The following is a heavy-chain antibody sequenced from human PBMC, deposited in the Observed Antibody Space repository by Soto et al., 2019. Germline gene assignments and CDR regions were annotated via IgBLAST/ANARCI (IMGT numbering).Heavy chain of an antibody. CDR3: ARVRTPNYYDSSGFFDY. CDR1: GGTFSSYA. V-gene: IGHV1-69*13. D-gene: IGHD3-22*01. Sequence: SVKVSCKASGGTFSSYATSWVRQAPGQGLEWMGGIIPIFGTANYAQKFQGRVTITADESTSTAYMELSSLRSEDTAVYYCARVRTPNYYDSSGFFDYWGQGTLVTVSS. CDR2: IIPIFGTA. J-gene: IGHJ4*02.